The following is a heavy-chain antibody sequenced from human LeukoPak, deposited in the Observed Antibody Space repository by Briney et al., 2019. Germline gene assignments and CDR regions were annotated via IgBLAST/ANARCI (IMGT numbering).Heavy chain of an antibody. V-gene: IGHV1-3*03. CDR1: GYTFTSYA. D-gene: IGHD6-13*01. CDR3: ARESGVAAARRGWFDP. J-gene: IGHJ5*02. Sequence: ASVKVSCKASGYTFTSYAMHWVRQAPGQRLEWMGWINAGNGNTKYSQEFQGRVTITRDTSASTAYMELSSLRSEDMAVYYCARESGVAAARRGWFDPWGQGTLVTVSS. CDR2: INAGNGNT.